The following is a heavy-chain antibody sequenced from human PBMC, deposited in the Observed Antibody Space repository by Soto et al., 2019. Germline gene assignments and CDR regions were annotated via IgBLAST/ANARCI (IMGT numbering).Heavy chain of an antibody. Sequence: GGSLRLSCAASGFTFSSYSMNWVRQAPGKGLEWVSSISSSSSYIYYADSVKGRFTISRDNAKNSLYLQMNSLRAEDTAVYYCASSAYRSSTLAPWGQGTLVTVYS. CDR2: ISSSSSYI. D-gene: IGHD6-6*01. J-gene: IGHJ5*02. CDR3: ASSAYRSSTLAP. CDR1: GFTFSSYS. V-gene: IGHV3-21*01.